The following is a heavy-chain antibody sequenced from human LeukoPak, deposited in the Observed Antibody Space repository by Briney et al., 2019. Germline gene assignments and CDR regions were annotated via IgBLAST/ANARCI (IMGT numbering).Heavy chain of an antibody. CDR3: AKVAKYYYGSETYYFFEH. D-gene: IGHD3-10*01. V-gene: IGHV3-23*01. CDR1: GFTFSSYA. Sequence: PGGSLRLSCAATGFTFSSYAMSWVRQAPGKGLEWVSGISGSGGSGSTYYADSVKGRFTISRDNAKNSLYLQMNSLRVEDTAVYYCAKVAKYYYGSETYYFFEHWGQGTPVTASS. J-gene: IGHJ4*02. CDR2: ISGSGGSGST.